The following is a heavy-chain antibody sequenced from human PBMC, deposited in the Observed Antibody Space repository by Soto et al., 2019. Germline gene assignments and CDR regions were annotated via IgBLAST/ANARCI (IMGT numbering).Heavy chain of an antibody. J-gene: IGHJ5*02. CDR3: ARERGECCGDLLPHGWFDR. D-gene: IGHD3-10*01. V-gene: IGHV4-59*01. CDR2: ILYTGYT. CDR1: GGSISDYY. Sequence: KASETLSLTCTVSGGSISDYYWSWIRQPPGKGLEWIGYILYTGYTNYNPSLKSRITISIDTSRNQFSLRLSSVTAADTAVYSCARERGECCGDLLPHGWFDRWSQGTMVTVAS.